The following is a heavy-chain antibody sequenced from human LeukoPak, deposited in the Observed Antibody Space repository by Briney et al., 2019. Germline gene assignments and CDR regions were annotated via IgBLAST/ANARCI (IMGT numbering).Heavy chain of an antibody. V-gene: IGHV3-48*04. Sequence: GGSLRLSCVASGFTFNTYSMNWFRQAPGKGLEWISYISSNSATIYYADSVKGRFTISRDNAKNSLYLQMNSLRAEDTAVYYCARGRDLFDSWGQRTLVIVSS. CDR3: ARGRDLFDS. J-gene: IGHJ4*02. CDR1: GFTFNTYS. CDR2: ISSNSATI.